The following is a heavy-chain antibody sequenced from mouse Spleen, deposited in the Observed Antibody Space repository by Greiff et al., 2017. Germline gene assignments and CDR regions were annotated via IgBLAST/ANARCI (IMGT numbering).Heavy chain of an antibody. V-gene: IGHV5-17*01. J-gene: IGHJ4*01. CDR2: ISSGSSTI. Sequence: VQLKESGGGLVKPGGSLKLSCAASGFTFSDYGMHWVRQAPEKGLEWVAYISSGSSTIYYADTVKGRFTISRDNAKNTLFLQMTSLRSEDTAMYYCASPDYYAMDYWGQGTSVTVSS. CDR3: ASPDYYAMDY. CDR1: GFTFSDYG.